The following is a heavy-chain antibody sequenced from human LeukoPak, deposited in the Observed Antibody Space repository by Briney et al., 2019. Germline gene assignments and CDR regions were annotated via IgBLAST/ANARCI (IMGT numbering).Heavy chain of an antibody. J-gene: IGHJ4*02. CDR2: INNDGSST. Sequence: GGSLRLSCAASGFTFSSYWMHWVRQAPGKGLVWVSHINNDGSSTSYADSVKGRFTISRDNAKNTLYLQMNSLRAEDTAVYYCARYYYDRSAYLDYWGQGTLVTVSS. V-gene: IGHV3-74*01. CDR3: ARYYYDRSAYLDY. CDR1: GFTFSSYW. D-gene: IGHD3-22*01.